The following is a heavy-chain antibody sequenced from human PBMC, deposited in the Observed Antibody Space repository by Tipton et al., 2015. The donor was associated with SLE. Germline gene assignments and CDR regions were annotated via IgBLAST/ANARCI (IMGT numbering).Heavy chain of an antibody. CDR3: ARTLCSGGSCWIDAFDI. V-gene: IGHV3-48*03. J-gene: IGHJ3*02. CDR2: IRRGDDAA. CDR1: GITLSQFD. D-gene: IGHD2-15*01. Sequence: GSLRLSCTTSGITLSQFDMNWVRQAPGKGLEWVSHIRRGDDAAYYADSVKGRFTISRDSAKNSLNLQMHSLRAEDTALYYCARTLCSGGSCWIDAFDIWGLGPMVTVSS.